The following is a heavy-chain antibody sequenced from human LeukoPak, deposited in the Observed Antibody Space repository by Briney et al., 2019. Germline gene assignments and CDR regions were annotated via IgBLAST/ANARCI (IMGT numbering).Heavy chain of an antibody. Sequence: SETLSLTCTVSGGSINSGSYYWSWIRQPAGKGLEWIGRIYTSGSTNYNPSLKSRVTISVDTSKNQFSLKLSSVTAAGTAMYYCAGGYSSSLNWFGPWGQGTLVTVSS. CDR2: IYTSGST. D-gene: IGHD6-13*01. CDR1: GGSINSGSYY. V-gene: IGHV4-61*02. CDR3: AGGYSSSLNWFGP. J-gene: IGHJ5*02.